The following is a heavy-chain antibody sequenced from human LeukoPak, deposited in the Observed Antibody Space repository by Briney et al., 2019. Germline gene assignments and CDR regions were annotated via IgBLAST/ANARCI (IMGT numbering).Heavy chain of an antibody. J-gene: IGHJ3*02. V-gene: IGHV4-59*08. CDR2: VFHSGTT. D-gene: IGHD5-24*01. Sequence: SETLSLTCNVSGDSLTGNFWSWIRQTPGKGLEWIGYVFHSGTTNYSPSLKSRVTISLDTSKKQIYLRLASVTAADTALYYCARRMATVTDAFDIWGRGTMVSVSS. CDR3: ARRMATVTDAFDI. CDR1: GDSLTGNF.